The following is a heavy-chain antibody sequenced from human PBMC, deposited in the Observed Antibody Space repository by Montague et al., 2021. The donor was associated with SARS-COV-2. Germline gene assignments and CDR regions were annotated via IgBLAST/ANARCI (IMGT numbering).Heavy chain of an antibody. V-gene: IGHV4-34*01. Sequence: ETLSLTCAVYGASSSNYYWSWIRQSPGKGLEWVGEINHSGYTDYNPSLESRLTISLDSSKKQFSLKVTSVTAADTAIYYCASAPRYSFGFWAYWGQGTLVSVSS. CDR1: GASSSNYY. D-gene: IGHD5-12*01. J-gene: IGHJ4*02. CDR3: ASAPRYSFGFWAY. CDR2: INHSGYT.